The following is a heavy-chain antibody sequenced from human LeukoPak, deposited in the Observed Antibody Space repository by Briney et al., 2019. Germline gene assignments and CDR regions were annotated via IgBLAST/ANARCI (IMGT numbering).Heavy chain of an antibody. CDR3: ATLAGEMATILGYSRDY. Sequence: ASVKVSCTVSGYTLTELSMHWVRQSPGKGLEWMGGFDPEDGETIYAQKFQGRVTMTEDSSTDTAYMELSSLRSEDTAVYYCATLAGEMATILGYSRDYWGQGTLVTVSS. J-gene: IGHJ4*02. V-gene: IGHV1-24*01. D-gene: IGHD5-24*01. CDR1: GYTLTELS. CDR2: FDPEDGET.